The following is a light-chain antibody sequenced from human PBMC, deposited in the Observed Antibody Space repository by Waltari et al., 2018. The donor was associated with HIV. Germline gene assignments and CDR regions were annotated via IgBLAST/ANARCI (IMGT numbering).Light chain of an antibody. Sequence: QPVLPQPASVSGSCGQSITLSCTGTSSDIGPYQHVLLSQHHPAKAPKLMIYEVNSRPSGISSRFSGSKSGNTASLTISGLQAEDEADYYCCSYAGTYIVFGTGTEVTVL. CDR2: EVN. CDR1: SSDIGPYQH. V-gene: IGLV2-14*01. CDR3: CSYAGTYIV. J-gene: IGLJ1*01.